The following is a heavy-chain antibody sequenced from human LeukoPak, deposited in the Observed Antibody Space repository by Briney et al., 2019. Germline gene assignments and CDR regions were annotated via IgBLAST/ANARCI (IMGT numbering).Heavy chain of an antibody. Sequence: PGGSLRLSCAASGFSFSDTGMTWVRQAPGKGLEWVSTITFSGLGLYYADSVKGRFTISRDNAKNSLYLQMNSLRAEDTAVYYCAELGITMIGGVWGKGTTVTISS. V-gene: IGHV3-21*01. D-gene: IGHD3-10*02. CDR3: AELGITMIGGV. CDR1: GFSFSDTG. CDR2: ITFSGLGL. J-gene: IGHJ6*04.